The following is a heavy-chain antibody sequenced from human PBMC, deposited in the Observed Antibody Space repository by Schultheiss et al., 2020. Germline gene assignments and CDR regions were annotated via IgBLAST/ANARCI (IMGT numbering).Heavy chain of an antibody. CDR1: GFSFSTYA. CDR3: ATEDYEHNDLTN. J-gene: IGHJ4*02. Sequence: GSLQISCAASGFSFSTYAMNWVRQAPGQGLEWVSSITSSSSHKFYADSVKGRFTISRDNAKSSLYLQMNSLRAEDMAVYYCATEDYEHNDLTNWGQGTLVTVSS. CDR2: ITSSSSHK. V-gene: IGHV3-21*01. D-gene: IGHD3-22*01.